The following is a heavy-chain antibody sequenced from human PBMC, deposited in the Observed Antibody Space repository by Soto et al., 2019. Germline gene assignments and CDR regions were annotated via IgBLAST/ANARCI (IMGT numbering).Heavy chain of an antibody. V-gene: IGHV1-18*04. J-gene: IGHJ4*02. D-gene: IGHD2-2*01. CDR2: ISAYNGNT. CDR3: ARERAGPAAMDRRADD. Sequence: ASVKVSCKASGYTFTSYGISWVRQAPGQGLEWMGWISAYNGNTNYAQKLQGRVTMTTDTSTSTAYMELRSLRSDDTAVYYCARERAGPAAMDRRADDWGQGTLVTVSS. CDR1: GYTFTSYG.